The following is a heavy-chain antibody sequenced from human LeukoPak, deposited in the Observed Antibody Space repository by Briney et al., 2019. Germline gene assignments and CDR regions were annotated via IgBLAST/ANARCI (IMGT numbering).Heavy chain of an antibody. CDR3: ARSAAAGPRGGWFDP. V-gene: IGHV3-33*01. D-gene: IGHD6-13*01. CDR2: IWYDGSNK. Sequence: GGSLRLSCAASGFTFSSYGMHWVRQAPGKGLEWVAVIWYDGSNKYYADSVKGRLTISRDNSKNTLYLQMNSLRAEDTAVYYCARSAAAGPRGGWFDPWGQGTLVTVSS. J-gene: IGHJ5*02. CDR1: GFTFSSYG.